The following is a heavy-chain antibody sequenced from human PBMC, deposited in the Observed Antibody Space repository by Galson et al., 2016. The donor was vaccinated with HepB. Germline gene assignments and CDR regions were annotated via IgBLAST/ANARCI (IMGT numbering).Heavy chain of an antibody. V-gene: IGHV3-33*01. Sequence: SLRLSCAASGFTFRSYGMHWVRQAPGKGLEWVALIWYDGSNKYYADSVKGRFTISRDNSNNRPYLQMDNLRAEDSAVYYCVRDHSGSYFTYYYYGMDVWGQGTTVTVSS. CDR3: VRDHSGSYFTYYYYGMDV. J-gene: IGHJ6*02. CDR1: GFTFRSYG. CDR2: IWYDGSNK. D-gene: IGHD1-26*01.